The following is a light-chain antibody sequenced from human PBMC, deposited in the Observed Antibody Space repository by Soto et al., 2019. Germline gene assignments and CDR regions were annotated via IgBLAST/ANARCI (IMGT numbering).Light chain of an antibody. V-gene: IGKV3-20*01. Sequence: ENVLTQSPGTLSLSPGERATLSCRASQSVSSSYLTWYQQKPGQAPRLLIYGASSRATDIPDRYSGSGSGTDVTIAISRLEPEDFAVYYCQQYDSSPVTFGQGTKLEIK. CDR1: QSVSSSY. CDR2: GAS. J-gene: IGKJ2*01. CDR3: QQYDSSPVT.